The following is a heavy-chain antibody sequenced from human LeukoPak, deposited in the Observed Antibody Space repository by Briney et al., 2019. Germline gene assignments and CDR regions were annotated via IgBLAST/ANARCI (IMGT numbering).Heavy chain of an antibody. D-gene: IGHD6-19*01. Sequence: ASVKVSCKASGYTFTGYYMHWVRQAPGQGLEWMGWINPNSGGTNYAQKFQGRVTMTRDTSISTAYMELSRLRSDDTAVYYCARDYYTGYSSGWYSFDYWGQGTLVTVSS. CDR1: GYTFTGYY. CDR2: INPNSGGT. CDR3: ARDYYTGYSSGWYSFDY. V-gene: IGHV1-2*02. J-gene: IGHJ4*02.